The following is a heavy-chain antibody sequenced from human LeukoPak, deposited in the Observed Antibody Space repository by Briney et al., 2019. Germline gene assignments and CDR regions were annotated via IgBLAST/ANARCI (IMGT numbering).Heavy chain of an antibody. CDR3: ARRGFSNEEFDP. D-gene: IGHD3-3*01. CDR1: GYTFTDYY. J-gene: IGHJ5*02. V-gene: IGHV1-2*02. Sequence: ASVKVSCKASGYTFTDYYVHWVRLAPGQGLEWMGWINPNSGDSNYAQKFQGRVTMTRDTSISTAYMEVSRLRSDDTAVYYCARRGFSNEEFDPWGQGTLVTVSS. CDR2: INPNSGDS.